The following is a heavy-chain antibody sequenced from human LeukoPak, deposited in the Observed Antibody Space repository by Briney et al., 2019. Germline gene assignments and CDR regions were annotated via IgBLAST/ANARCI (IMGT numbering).Heavy chain of an antibody. CDR3: VKGPRPDITVAHTVEN. D-gene: IGHD6-19*01. V-gene: IGHV3-23*01. J-gene: IGHJ4*02. CDR1: GFIFSNYA. Sequence: GGSLILSCAASGFIFSNYAMSWVRRVPGRGLEWVSTISSRGDSTYVADSVKGRFTISRDNTKNSLYLQMNTVRAEDTAVYYCVKGPRPDITVAHTVENWGQGTLVTVSS. CDR2: ISSRGDST.